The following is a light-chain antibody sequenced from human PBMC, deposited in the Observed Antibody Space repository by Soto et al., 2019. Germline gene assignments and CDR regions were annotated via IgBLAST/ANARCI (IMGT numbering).Light chain of an antibody. Sequence: SYELTQPPSVSVAQGQTARMTGGGNNIGSKSVHWYQQKPGQAPVLVVYDDSDRPSGIPERFSGSNSGNTATLTISRGEAGDEAGYSWQVWNGGSERVFGGETKLAVL. CDR2: DDS. CDR1: NIGSKS. V-gene: IGLV3-21*02. J-gene: IGLJ3*02. CDR3: QVWNGGSERV.